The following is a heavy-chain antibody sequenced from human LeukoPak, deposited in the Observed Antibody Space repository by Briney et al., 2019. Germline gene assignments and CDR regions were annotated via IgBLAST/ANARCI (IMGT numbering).Heavy chain of an antibody. J-gene: IGHJ5*02. CDR2: IDPSDSYT. CDR1: GYSFTSYW. CDR3: ARQGGYCSGGSCYYTWFDP. D-gene: IGHD2-15*01. Sequence: GESLKISCKCSGYSFTSYWTSLVRQMPGKGLEWMGRIDPSDSYTNYSPSFQGHVTISADKSISTAYLQWSSLKASDTAMYYCARQGGYCSGGSCYYTWFDPWGQGTLVTVSS. V-gene: IGHV5-10-1*01.